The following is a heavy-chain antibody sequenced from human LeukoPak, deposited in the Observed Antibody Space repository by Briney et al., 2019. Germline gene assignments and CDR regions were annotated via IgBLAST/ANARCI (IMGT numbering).Heavy chain of an antibody. J-gene: IGHJ4*02. V-gene: IGHV4-61*02. CDR3: ARATSYFGGGLDY. CDR1: GGSISSGSYY. CDR2: IYTSGST. Sequence: SQTLSLTCTVSGGSISSGSYYWSWTRQPAGKGLEWIGRIYTSGSTNYNPSLKSRVTISVDTSKNQFSLKLSSVTAADTAVYYCARATSYFGGGLDYWGQGTLVTVSS. D-gene: IGHD1-26*01.